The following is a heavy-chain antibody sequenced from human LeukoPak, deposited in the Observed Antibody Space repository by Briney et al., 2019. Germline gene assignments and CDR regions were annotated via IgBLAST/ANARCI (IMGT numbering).Heavy chain of an antibody. Sequence: KPSETLSLTCAVYGGSFSGYYWSWIRQPPGKGLEWIGEINHSGSTNYNPSLKSRVTISVDTSKNQFSLKLSSVTAADTAVYYCARDIGITMVRGPILPTPGWGQGTLVTVSS. CDR2: INHSGST. D-gene: IGHD3-10*01. CDR3: ARDIGITMVRGPILPTPG. J-gene: IGHJ4*02. V-gene: IGHV4-34*01. CDR1: GGSFSGYY.